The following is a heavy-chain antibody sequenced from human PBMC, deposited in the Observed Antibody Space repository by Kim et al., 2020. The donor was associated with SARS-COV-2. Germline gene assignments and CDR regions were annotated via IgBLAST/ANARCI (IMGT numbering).Heavy chain of an antibody. CDR3: ARYHYYGSGSCDY. D-gene: IGHD3-10*01. Sequence: SETLSLTCAVYGGSFSGYYWSWIRQPPGKGLEWIGEINHSGSTNYNPSLKSRVTISVDTSKNQFSLKLSSVTAADTAVYYCARYHYYGSGSCDYWGQGTLVTVSS. V-gene: IGHV4-34*01. CDR2: INHSGST. J-gene: IGHJ4*02. CDR1: GGSFSGYY.